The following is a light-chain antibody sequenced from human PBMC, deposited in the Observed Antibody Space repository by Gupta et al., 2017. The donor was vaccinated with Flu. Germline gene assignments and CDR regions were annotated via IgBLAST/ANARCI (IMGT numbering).Light chain of an antibody. CDR3: QKYNSAPPA. Sequence: PSSLSASVGDRVTITCRASQDISSYLAWYQQKSGKVPKLLIYAASSLQSGVPSRFSGSGSGTAFTLTIISLQPEDVATYYCQKYNSAPPAFGGGIKVEIK. CDR2: AAS. CDR1: QDISSY. J-gene: IGKJ4*01. V-gene: IGKV1-27*01.